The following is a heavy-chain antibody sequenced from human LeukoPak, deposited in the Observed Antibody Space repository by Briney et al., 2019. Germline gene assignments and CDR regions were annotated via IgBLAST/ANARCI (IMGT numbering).Heavy chain of an antibody. CDR1: GFTFSTYW. V-gene: IGHV3-74*01. D-gene: IGHD5/OR15-5a*01. CDR3: APLYFDP. Sequence: GGSLRLSCAASGFTFSTYWMHWVRQAPGMGLVWVSTISNDGKTTHYADSVKGRFTMSRDNAKNTLYLLMNSLKAEDTAVYYCAPLYFDPWGQGTLVTVSS. CDR2: ISNDGKTT. J-gene: IGHJ5*02.